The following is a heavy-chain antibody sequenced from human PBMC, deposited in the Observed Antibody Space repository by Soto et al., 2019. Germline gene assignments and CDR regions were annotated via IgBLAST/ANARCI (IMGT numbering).Heavy chain of an antibody. V-gene: IGHV4-59*01. J-gene: IGHJ5*02. CDR3: AREAYYYGSGSYSDWFDP. CDR2: IYYSGST. CDR1: GGSISSYY. Sequence: PSETLSLTCTVSGGSISSYYWSWLRQPPGKGLEWIGYIYYSGSTNYNPSLKSRVTISVDTSKNQFSLKLSSVTAADTAVYYCAREAYYYGSGSYSDWFDPWGQGTLVTVSS. D-gene: IGHD3-10*01.